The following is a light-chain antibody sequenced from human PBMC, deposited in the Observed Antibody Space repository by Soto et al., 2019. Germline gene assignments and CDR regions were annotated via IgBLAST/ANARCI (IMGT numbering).Light chain of an antibody. CDR3: QQYYTTPWT. CDR2: WAS. V-gene: IGKV4-1*01. CDR1: QSVLYSSNNRNY. J-gene: IGKJ1*01. Sequence: DIVMTQSPDSLAVSLGERATINCKSSQSVLYSSNNRNYLAWYQQKPGQPPKALIYWASTRESGVPDRLSGSGSGTDFTLTISSLQAEDVAVYYCQQYYTTPWTFGQGTKVDIK.